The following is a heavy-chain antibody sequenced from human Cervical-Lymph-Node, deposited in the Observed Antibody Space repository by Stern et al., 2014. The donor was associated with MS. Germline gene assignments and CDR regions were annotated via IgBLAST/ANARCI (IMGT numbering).Heavy chain of an antibody. Sequence: QVQLQQWDAGLLKPSETLSLTCAVYGGSFSGYYWSWIRQPPGKGLEWIGEINHSGSTNYNPSLKSRVTISVDTSKNQFSLKLSSVTAADTAVYYCARAGIAVAGKYFQHWGQGTLVTVSS. CDR1: GGSFSGYY. V-gene: IGHV4-34*01. CDR2: INHSGST. J-gene: IGHJ1*01. CDR3: ARAGIAVAGKYFQH. D-gene: IGHD6-19*01.